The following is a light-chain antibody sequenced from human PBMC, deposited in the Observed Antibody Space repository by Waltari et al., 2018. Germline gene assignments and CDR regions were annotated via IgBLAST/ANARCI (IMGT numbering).Light chain of an antibody. V-gene: IGLV2-14*03. J-gene: IGLJ2*01. CDR1: SSDVGAYNY. CDR3: ISYTTSDTMI. CDR2: DFS. Sequence: QSALTQPASVSGSPGQSITISCTGTSSDVGAYNYVSWYQQRPGKVPKLIIYDFSHRPSGVSFRSSGSKSDNTASLTISGLQAEDEADYYCISYTTSDTMIFGGGTKLTVL.